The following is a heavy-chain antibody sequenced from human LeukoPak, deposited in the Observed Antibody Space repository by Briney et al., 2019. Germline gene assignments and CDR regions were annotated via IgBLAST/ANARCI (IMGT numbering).Heavy chain of an antibody. D-gene: IGHD3-22*01. Sequence: PSETLSLTCTVSGGSISSSTYYWGWIRQPPGKGLGWIGSINYSGSTYYKPSLKSRVTISVDTSKNQFSLKLSSVSAADTAVYYCARNSVTMIVVVPNWFDPWGQGTLVTVSS. CDR3: ARNSVTMIVVVPNWFDP. CDR2: INYSGST. CDR1: GGSISSSTYY. J-gene: IGHJ5*02. V-gene: IGHV4-39*01.